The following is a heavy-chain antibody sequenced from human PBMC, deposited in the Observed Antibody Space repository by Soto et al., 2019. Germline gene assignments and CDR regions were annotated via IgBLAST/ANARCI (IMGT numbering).Heavy chain of an antibody. CDR3: AKDYERAAAIRYHSGGRRNRFDY. J-gene: IGHJ4*02. CDR2: ISGSGGST. Sequence: GGSLRLSCAASGFTFSSYAMSWVRQAPGKGLEWVSAISGSGGSTYYADSVKGRFTISRDNSKNTLYLQMNSLRAEDTAVYYCAKDYERAAAIRYHSGGRRNRFDYWGQGTLVTVSS. CDR1: GFTFSSYA. V-gene: IGHV3-23*01. D-gene: IGHD3-9*01.